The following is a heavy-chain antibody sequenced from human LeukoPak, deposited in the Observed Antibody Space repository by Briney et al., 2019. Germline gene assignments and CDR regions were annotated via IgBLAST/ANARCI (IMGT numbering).Heavy chain of an antibody. CDR2: ISSSSNTI. CDR1: GITFSNSA. D-gene: IGHD3-10*01. CDR3: ASAYGPGSYYTGTFDY. Sequence: GGSLRLSCVPSGITFSNSALSWVSQAPGKGLEWVSYISSSSNTIYYADSVKGRFTISRDNAKNSLYLQMNSLRAEDTAVYYCASAYGPGSYYTGTFDYWGQGTLVTVSS. V-gene: IGHV3-48*01. J-gene: IGHJ4*02.